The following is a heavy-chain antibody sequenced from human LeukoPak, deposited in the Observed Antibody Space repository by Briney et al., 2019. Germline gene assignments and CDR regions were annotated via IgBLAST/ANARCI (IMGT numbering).Heavy chain of an antibody. CDR1: GFTFSSYG. Sequence: GGSLRLSCAASGFTFSSYGMHWVRQAPGKGLEWVAFIRYDGSKKYYADSVKGRFTFSRDNSKNTLYLQMNSLRAEDTAVYYCARDVCSSTSCYHAHDYWGQGTLVTVSS. CDR2: IRYDGSKK. CDR3: ARDVCSSTSCYHAHDY. J-gene: IGHJ4*02. V-gene: IGHV3-30*02. D-gene: IGHD2-2*01.